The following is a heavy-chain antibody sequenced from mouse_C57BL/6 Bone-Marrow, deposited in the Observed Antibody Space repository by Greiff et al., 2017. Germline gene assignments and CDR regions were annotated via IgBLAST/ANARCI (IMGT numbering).Heavy chain of an antibody. V-gene: IGHV14-3*01. CDR1: GFNIQHSY. CDR2: IDPANGNT. Sequence: EVQLQQSVAELVRPGASVKLSCTASGFNIQHSYMHWVKQRPEQGLEWIGRIDPANGNTKSAPKFQGKATIPADTSSNPAYLQLRSLTSENTAIYYCARRYYYGSSHNRDIYSMDYWGQGTSVTVS. J-gene: IGHJ4*01. CDR3: ARRYYYGSSHNRDIYSMDY. D-gene: IGHD1-1*01.